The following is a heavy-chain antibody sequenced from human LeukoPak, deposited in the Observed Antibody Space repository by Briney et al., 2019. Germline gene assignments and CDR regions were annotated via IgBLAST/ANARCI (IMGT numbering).Heavy chain of an antibody. J-gene: IGHJ4*02. CDR1: GGTFSSYT. Sequence: ASVKVSCKASGGTFSSYTISWVRQAPGQGLEWMGRIIPILGIANYAQKFQGRVTITADKSTSTAYMELSSPRSEDTAVYYCAREYSSGWYPIDYWGQGTLVTVSS. CDR3: AREYSSGWYPIDY. CDR2: IIPILGIA. D-gene: IGHD6-19*01. V-gene: IGHV1-69*02.